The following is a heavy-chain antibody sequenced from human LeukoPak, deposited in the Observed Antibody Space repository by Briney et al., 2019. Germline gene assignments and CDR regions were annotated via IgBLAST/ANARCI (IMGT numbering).Heavy chain of an antibody. V-gene: IGHV3-23*01. CDR2: ISGSGGST. Sequence: PGGSLRHSCAASGFTFSSYAMSWVRQAPGKGLEWVSAISGSGGSTYYADSVKGRFTISRDNSKNTLYLQMNSLRAEDTAVYYCAKDLDCSSTSCYPDYWGQGTLVTVSS. J-gene: IGHJ4*02. CDR3: AKDLDCSSTSCYPDY. CDR1: GFTFSSYA. D-gene: IGHD2-2*01.